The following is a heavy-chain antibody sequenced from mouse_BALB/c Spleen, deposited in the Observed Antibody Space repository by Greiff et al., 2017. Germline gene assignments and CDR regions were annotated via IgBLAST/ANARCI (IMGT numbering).Heavy chain of an antibody. CDR1: GYTFTSYI. D-gene: IGHD2-3*01. V-gene: IGHV1-14*01. CDR2: INPYNDGT. Sequence: VQLQQSGPELVKPGASVKMSCKASGYTFTSYIMHWVKQKPGQGLEWIGYINPYNDGTKYNEKFKGKATLTSDKSSSTAYMELSSLTSEDSAVYYCAREGGGYYSAWFAYWGQGTLVTVSA. CDR3: AREGGGYYSAWFAY. J-gene: IGHJ3*01.